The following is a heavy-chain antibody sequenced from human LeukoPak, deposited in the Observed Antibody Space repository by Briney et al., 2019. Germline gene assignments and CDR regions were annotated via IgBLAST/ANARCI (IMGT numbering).Heavy chain of an antibody. Sequence: GGSLRLSCAASGFTFSSYWMHWVRQAPGKGLVWVSRINSDGSSTSYADSVKGRFTISRDNAKNALYLQMNSLRAEDTAVYYCAKAHSSSWYPHFDYWGQGTLVTVSS. V-gene: IGHV3-74*01. CDR1: GFTFSSYW. CDR3: AKAHSSSWYPHFDY. D-gene: IGHD6-13*01. J-gene: IGHJ4*02. CDR2: INSDGSST.